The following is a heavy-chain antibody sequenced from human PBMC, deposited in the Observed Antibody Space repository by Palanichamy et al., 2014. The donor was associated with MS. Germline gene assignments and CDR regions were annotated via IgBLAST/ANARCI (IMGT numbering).Heavy chain of an antibody. J-gene: IGHJ6*02. Sequence: QVQLVESGGGVVQPGRSLRLFCAASGSTFTIHGIHWVRQAPGKGLEWVAVISYDGSHKYYADSVKGRFTISRDNPKNTLFLQMNNLTTEDTAVYYCAKDHDSSSWSYYYYGIDVWGQGTTVTVSS. D-gene: IGHD6-13*01. CDR3: AKDHDSSSWSYYYYGIDV. CDR2: ISYDGSHK. V-gene: IGHV3-30*18. CDR1: GSTFTIHG.